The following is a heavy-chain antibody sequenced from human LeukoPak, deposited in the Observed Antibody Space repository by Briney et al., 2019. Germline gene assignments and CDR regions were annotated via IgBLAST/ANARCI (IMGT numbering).Heavy chain of an antibody. CDR1: GFTLSSYG. J-gene: IGHJ4*02. Sequence: GGSLRLSCAASGFTLSSYGMHWVRQAPGKGLEWVSFIRYDGTNKYYTDSVKGRFTISRDNSKNILYLQMNSLRAEDTAVYYCARDPVPAAVPFDYWGQGTLVTVSS. CDR2: IRYDGTNK. CDR3: ARDPVPAAVPFDY. D-gene: IGHD2-2*01. V-gene: IGHV3-30*02.